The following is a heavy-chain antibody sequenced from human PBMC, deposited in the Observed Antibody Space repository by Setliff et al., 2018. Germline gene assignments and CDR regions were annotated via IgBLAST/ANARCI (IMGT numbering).Heavy chain of an antibody. CDR1: ADTFTGYY. CDR3: AQTKGFVDGYLDP. Sequence: ASVKVSCKASADTFTGYYVHWVRQAPGQGLEWMGWINGNSGVTKYAQKFQGGVTMTSETSISIVYMDLTRLTSDDTAVYYCAQTKGFVDGYLDPWGQGTLVTVSS. V-gene: IGHV1-2*02. J-gene: IGHJ5*02. CDR2: INGNSGVT. D-gene: IGHD2-21*02.